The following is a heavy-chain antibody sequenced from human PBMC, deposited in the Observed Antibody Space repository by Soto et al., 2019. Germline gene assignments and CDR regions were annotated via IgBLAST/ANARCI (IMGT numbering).Heavy chain of an antibody. V-gene: IGHV3-30-3*01. J-gene: IGHJ4*02. CDR3: ARVPIAVAGYEDY. Sequence: QVQLVESGGGVVQPGRSLRLSCAASGFTFSSYAMHWVRQAPGKGLEWVAVISYDGSNKYYADSVKGRFNISRDNSKNTLYLQMNSLRAEDTAVYYCARVPIAVAGYEDYWGQGTLVTVSS. D-gene: IGHD6-19*01. CDR1: GFTFSSYA. CDR2: ISYDGSNK.